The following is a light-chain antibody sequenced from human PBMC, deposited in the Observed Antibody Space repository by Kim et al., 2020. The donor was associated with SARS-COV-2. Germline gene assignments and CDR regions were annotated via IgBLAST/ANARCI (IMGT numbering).Light chain of an antibody. J-gene: IGLJ3*02. V-gene: IGLV1-47*01. CDR3: AAWDDSLSGWV. CDR1: SSDIGTNY. Sequence: QSVLTQSSSVSGTPGQRVPISCSGSSSDIGTNYVFWYQQLPGTAPQLLIYANDQRPSGVPDRFSGSKSGTSASLAISGLRSEDEADYYCAAWDDSLSGWVFGGGTQLTVL. CDR2: AND.